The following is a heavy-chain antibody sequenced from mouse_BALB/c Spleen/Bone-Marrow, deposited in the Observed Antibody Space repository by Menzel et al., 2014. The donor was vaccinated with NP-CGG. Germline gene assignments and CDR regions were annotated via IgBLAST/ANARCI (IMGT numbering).Heavy chain of an antibody. J-gene: IGHJ4*01. V-gene: IGHV1-54*01. Sequence: QVQLQQSGAELVRPGTSVKVSCKASGYAFTNYLIEWVKQRPGQGLEWIGVINPGSGGTNYNEKFKGKATLTADKSSSTAYMQLSSLTSYDSAVYFCSRWLIGTTAMDYWGQGTSVTVPS. D-gene: IGHD4-1*01. CDR3: SRWLIGTTAMDY. CDR2: INPGSGGT. CDR1: GYAFTNYL.